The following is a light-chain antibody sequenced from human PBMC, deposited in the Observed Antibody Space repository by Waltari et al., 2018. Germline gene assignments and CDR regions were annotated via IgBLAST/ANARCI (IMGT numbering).Light chain of an antibody. CDR2: TNS. CDR1: PPNHGTNT. J-gene: IGLJ2*01. Sequence: QSVLTQPPSASGTPGQTVTISCSGTPPNHGTNTATWYQQFPGAAPKLLIYTNSQRPSGVPDRFSASKSGTSASLVISRLQSEDEADYYCASWDDSLIGPGFGGGTKLTVL. V-gene: IGLV1-44*01. CDR3: ASWDDSLIGPG.